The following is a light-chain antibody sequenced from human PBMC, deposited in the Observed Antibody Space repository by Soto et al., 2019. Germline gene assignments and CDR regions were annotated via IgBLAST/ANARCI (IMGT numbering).Light chain of an antibody. CDR1: QSINRY. CDR2: AAS. V-gene: IGKV1-39*01. J-gene: IGKJ4*01. CDR3: QQSSTTPLT. Sequence: DIQMTQSPSSXSASVGDRVTITCRSSQSINRYLHWYQHKPGKAPKLLIYAASNLQSGVPSRFRGSGSGTDFTLTISSLQPEDFATYYCQQSSTTPLTFGGGTKEDIK.